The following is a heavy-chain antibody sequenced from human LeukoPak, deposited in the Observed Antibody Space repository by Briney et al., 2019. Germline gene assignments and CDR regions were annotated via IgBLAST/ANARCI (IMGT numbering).Heavy chain of an antibody. CDR3: ARTKGWFDP. CDR2: IYYSGST. D-gene: IGHD2-8*01. Sequence: SETLFLTCTVSGGSISSYYWSWIRQPPGKGLEWIGYIYYSGSTNYNPSLKSRVTISVDTSKNQFSLKLSSVTAADTAVYYCARTKGWFDPWGQGTLVTVSS. J-gene: IGHJ5*02. CDR1: GGSISSYY. V-gene: IGHV4-59*08.